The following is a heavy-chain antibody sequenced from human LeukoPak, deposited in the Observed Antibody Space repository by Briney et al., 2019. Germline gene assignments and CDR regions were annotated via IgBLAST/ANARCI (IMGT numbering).Heavy chain of an antibody. D-gene: IGHD3-9*01. V-gene: IGHV1-18*01. CDR1: GYTFTSYA. J-gene: IGHJ5*02. Sequence: GASVKVSCKASGYTFTSYAISWVRQAPGQGLEWMGWISAYNGNTNYAQKLQGRVTMTTDTSTSTAYMELRSLRSDDTAVYYCARGNLRYFDWLPQANWFDPWGQGTLVTVSS. CDR3: ARGNLRYFDWLPQANWFDP. CDR2: ISAYNGNT.